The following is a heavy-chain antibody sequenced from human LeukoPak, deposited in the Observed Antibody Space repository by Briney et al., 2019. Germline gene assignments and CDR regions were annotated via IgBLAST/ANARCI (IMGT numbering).Heavy chain of an antibody. Sequence: GGSLRLSCAASGFTFDDYGMSWVRQAPGKGLEWVSGINWNGGSTGYADSVKGRFTISRDNAKNSLYLQMNSLRAEDTAVYFCARAKSASYYSGGYWGQGILVTVSS. CDR1: GFTFDDYG. J-gene: IGHJ4*02. D-gene: IGHD3-10*01. V-gene: IGHV3-20*04. CDR3: ARAKSASYYSGGY. CDR2: INWNGGST.